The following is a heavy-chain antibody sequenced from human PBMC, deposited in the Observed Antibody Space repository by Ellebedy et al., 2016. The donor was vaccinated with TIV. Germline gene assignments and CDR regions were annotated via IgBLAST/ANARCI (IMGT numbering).Heavy chain of an antibody. CDR1: GFTFNSYA. D-gene: IGHD6-19*01. CDR2: ISYDGSSK. V-gene: IGHV3-30-3*01. Sequence: GESLKISCAASGFTFNSYAMHWVRQAPGKGLKWVAVISYDGSSKYYADSVKGRFTISRDNSMTTLYLEMNSLRAEDTAVYYCARDLDKSSGWYGGAAYWGQGTLVTVSS. J-gene: IGHJ4*02. CDR3: ARDLDKSSGWYGGAAY.